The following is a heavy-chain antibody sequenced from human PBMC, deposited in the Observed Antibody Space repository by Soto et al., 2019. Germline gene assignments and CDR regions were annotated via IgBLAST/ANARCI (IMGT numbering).Heavy chain of an antibody. CDR2: ISSSSSYI. Sequence: GGSLRLSCAASGFTFSSYSMNWVRQAPGKGLEWVSSISSSSSYIYYADSVKGRFTISRDNAKNSLYLQMNSLRAEDTAVYYCARTPQTNEQQLVNYWGQGTLVTVSS. CDR3: ARTPQTNEQQLVNY. V-gene: IGHV3-21*01. J-gene: IGHJ4*02. CDR1: GFTFSSYS. D-gene: IGHD6-13*01.